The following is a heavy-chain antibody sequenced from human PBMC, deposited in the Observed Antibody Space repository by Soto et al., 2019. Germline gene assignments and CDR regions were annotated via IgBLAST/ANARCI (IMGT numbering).Heavy chain of an antibody. D-gene: IGHD2-15*01. CDR1: GGTFSSYA. Sequence: ASVKVSCKASGGTFSSYAISWVRQAPGQGLEWMGGIIPIFGTANYAQKFQGRVTITADESTSTAYMELSSLRSEDTAGYYCARGRRDCSGGSCYGGGYYFDYWGQGTLVTVSS. J-gene: IGHJ4*02. CDR2: IIPIFGTA. CDR3: ARGRRDCSGGSCYGGGYYFDY. V-gene: IGHV1-69*13.